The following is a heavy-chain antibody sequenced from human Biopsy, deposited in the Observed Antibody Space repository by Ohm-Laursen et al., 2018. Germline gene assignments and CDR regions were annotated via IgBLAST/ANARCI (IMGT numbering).Heavy chain of an antibody. Sequence: SETLSLTCIVSGGSISSYYWNWIRQPPGKGLEWIGYIYYSGTTDYSPSLKSRVTISIDKSKSQFFLKLSSVTAEDTAVYYCARDDAVTVIRGLYYWGQGALVTVSS. CDR1: GGSISSYY. D-gene: IGHD2-21*02. CDR2: IYYSGTT. J-gene: IGHJ4*02. V-gene: IGHV4-59*01. CDR3: ARDDAVTVIRGLYY.